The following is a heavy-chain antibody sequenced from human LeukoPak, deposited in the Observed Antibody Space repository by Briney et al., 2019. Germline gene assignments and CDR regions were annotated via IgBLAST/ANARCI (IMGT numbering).Heavy chain of an antibody. V-gene: IGHV1-18*01. CDR3: ARGLSGSYFYYYYGMDV. D-gene: IGHD3-10*01. Sequence: GASVKVSCKASGGTFSSYAISWVRQAPGQGLEWMGWISAYNGNTNYAQKLQGRVTMTTDTSTSTAYMELRSLRSEDTAVYYCARGLSGSYFYYYYGMDVWGQGTTVTVSS. CDR2: ISAYNGNT. CDR1: GGTFSSYA. J-gene: IGHJ6*02.